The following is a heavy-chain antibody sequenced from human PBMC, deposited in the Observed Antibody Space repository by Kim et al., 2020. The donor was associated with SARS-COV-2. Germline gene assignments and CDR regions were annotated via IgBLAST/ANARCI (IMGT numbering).Heavy chain of an antibody. CDR3: AREDEPTGYGMDV. V-gene: IGHV1-69*13. CDR2: IIPIFGTA. CDR1: GGTFSSYA. J-gene: IGHJ6*02. Sequence: SVKVSCKASGGTFSSYAISWVRQAPGQGLEWMGGIIPIFGTANYAQKFQGRVTITADESTSIAYMELSSLRSEDTAVYYCAREDEPTGYGMDVWGQGTTVTVSS.